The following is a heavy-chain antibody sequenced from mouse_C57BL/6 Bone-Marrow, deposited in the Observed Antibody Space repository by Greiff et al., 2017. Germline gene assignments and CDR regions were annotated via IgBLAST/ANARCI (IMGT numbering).Heavy chain of an antibody. Sequence: EVQGVESGGGLVKPGGSLKLSCAASGFTFSDYGMHWVRQAPEKGLEWVAYISGGSSTIYYADTVKGRFTISRDNAKNTLFLQMTSLRSEDTAMYYCARRSKGGPWFAYWGQGTLVTVSA. CDR3: ARRSKGGPWFAY. D-gene: IGHD2-5*01. V-gene: IGHV5-17*01. J-gene: IGHJ3*01. CDR2: ISGGSSTI. CDR1: GFTFSDYG.